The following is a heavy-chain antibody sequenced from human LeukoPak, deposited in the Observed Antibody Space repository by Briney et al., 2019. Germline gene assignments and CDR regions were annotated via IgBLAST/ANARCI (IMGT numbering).Heavy chain of an antibody. J-gene: IGHJ6*02. D-gene: IGHD5-18*01. Sequence: ASVKVSCKASGYTYTSYGISWVRQAPGQGLEWIGWISAYNRNTNYAQKFQDTITMTTDSSTTTAYMELRSLTSDDTALYYCARDTAVAYYGMDVWGQGTTVTVSS. V-gene: IGHV1-18*01. CDR1: GYTYTSYG. CDR3: ARDTAVAYYGMDV. CDR2: ISAYNRNT.